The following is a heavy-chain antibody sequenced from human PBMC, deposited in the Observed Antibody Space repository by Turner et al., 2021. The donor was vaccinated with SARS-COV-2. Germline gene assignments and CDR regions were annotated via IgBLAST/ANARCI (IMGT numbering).Heavy chain of an antibody. D-gene: IGHD3-10*01. CDR1: GFTFSNYD. V-gene: IGHV3-13*04. J-gene: IGHJ5*02. CDR3: ARAKFRGLISWFDP. Sequence: EVQLVESGGGLVQPGGSLRLSCAASGFTFSNYDMHWVRQATGKGLEWFSAVGTAEDTYYPGSVKCRFTISTDNGKNSLYLQMNSLRAGETAVYYCARAKFRGLISWFDPWGQGTLVTVSS. CDR2: VGTAEDT.